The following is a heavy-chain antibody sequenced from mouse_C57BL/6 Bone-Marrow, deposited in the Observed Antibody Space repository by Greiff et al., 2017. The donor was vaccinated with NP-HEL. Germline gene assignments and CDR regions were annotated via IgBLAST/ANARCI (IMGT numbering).Heavy chain of an antibody. J-gene: IGHJ3*01. CDR2: IYPRSGNT. V-gene: IGHV1-81*01. CDR1: GYTFTSYG. Sequence: QVQLQQSGAELARPGASVKLSCKASGYTFTSYGISWVKQRTGQGLEWIGEIYPRSGNTYYNEKFKGKATLTADKSSSTAYMELRSLTSEDSAVYFCARSEAYGSRIFAYWGQGTLVTVSA. CDR3: ARSEAYGSRIFAY. D-gene: IGHD1-1*01.